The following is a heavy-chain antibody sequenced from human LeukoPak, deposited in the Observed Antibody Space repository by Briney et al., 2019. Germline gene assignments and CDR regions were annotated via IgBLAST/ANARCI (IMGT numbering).Heavy chain of an antibody. CDR2: ISGSGGST. V-gene: IGHV3-23*01. J-gene: IGHJ6*04. Sequence: GGSLRLSCAASGFTFSSYAMSWVRQAPGKGLEGVSAISGSGGSTYYADSVKGRFTISRDNSKNTLYLQMNSLRAEDTAVYYCAKEGYCSSTSCYIHYYGMDVWGKGTTVTVSS. CDR1: GFTFSSYA. D-gene: IGHD2-2*02. CDR3: AKEGYCSSTSCYIHYYGMDV.